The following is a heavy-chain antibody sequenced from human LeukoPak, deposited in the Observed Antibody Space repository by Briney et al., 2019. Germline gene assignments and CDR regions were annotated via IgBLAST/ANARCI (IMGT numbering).Heavy chain of an antibody. Sequence: GGSLRLSCAASGFTFSSYSMNWVRQAPGKGLEWVSSISSSSSYIYYADSVKGRFTISRDNAKNSLYLQMNSLRAEDTALYHCARDSASFGLGWFDPWGQGTLVTVSS. D-gene: IGHD3/OR15-3a*01. CDR3: ARDSASFGLGWFDP. V-gene: IGHV3-21*04. CDR2: ISSSSSYI. CDR1: GFTFSSYS. J-gene: IGHJ5*02.